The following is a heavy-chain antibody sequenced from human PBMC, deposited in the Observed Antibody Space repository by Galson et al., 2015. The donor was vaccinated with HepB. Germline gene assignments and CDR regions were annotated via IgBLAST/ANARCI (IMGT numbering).Heavy chain of an antibody. CDR3: GGPRPYSSSRGYYYYGMDV. V-gene: IGHV1-69*13. CDR2: IIPIFGTA. J-gene: IGHJ6*02. D-gene: IGHD6-13*01. CDR1: GGTFSSYA. Sequence: SVKVSCKASGGTFSSYAISWVRQAPGQGLEWMGGIIPIFGTANYAQKFQGRVTITADESTSTAYMELSSLRSEDTAVYYCGGPRPYSSSRGYYYYGMDVWGQGTTVTVSS.